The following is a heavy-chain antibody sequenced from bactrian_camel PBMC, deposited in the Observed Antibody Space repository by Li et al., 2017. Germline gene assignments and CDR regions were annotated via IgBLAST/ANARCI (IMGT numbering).Heavy chain of an antibody. V-gene: IGHV3S9*01. CDR1: GYTYNHYC. J-gene: IGHJ4*01. D-gene: IGHD4*01. Sequence: QVQLVESGGGSVKAGGSLTLTCVASGYTYNHYCMGWFRLAPGKAREGVAIIDADGSTFYADFVRGRFTVSQDNAKDTVYLQMNSLKSEDTAMYYCAVECPTDYVGGSDVSIWSQGTQVTVS. CDR2: IDADGST.